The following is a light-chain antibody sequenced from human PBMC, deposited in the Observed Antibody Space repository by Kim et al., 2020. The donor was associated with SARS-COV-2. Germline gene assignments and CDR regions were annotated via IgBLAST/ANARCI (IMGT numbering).Light chain of an antibody. Sequence: QSALTQPASVSGSPGQSITISCTGTSSDIGGYNYVSWYQQHPDKAPKLVIYDVSDRPSGVSTRFSGSKSGNTASLTISGLQAEDEADYYCCSYTSTSTYVFGIGTKVTVL. J-gene: IGLJ1*01. CDR2: DVS. CDR3: CSYTSTSTYV. V-gene: IGLV2-14*03. CDR1: SSDIGGYNY.